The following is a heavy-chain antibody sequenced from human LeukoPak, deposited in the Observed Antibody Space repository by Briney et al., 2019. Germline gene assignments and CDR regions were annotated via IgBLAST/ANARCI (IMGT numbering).Heavy chain of an antibody. Sequence: SETLSLTCTVSGGSISSYYWSWIRLPPGKGLEWIGYLYYSGSTNYNPSLKSRVTISVDTSKNQVSLKLSSVTAADTAIYYCARYHSGYDDYWGQGTLVTVSS. D-gene: IGHD5-12*01. J-gene: IGHJ4*02. CDR3: ARYHSGYDDY. CDR1: GGSISSYY. CDR2: LYYSGST. V-gene: IGHV4-59*01.